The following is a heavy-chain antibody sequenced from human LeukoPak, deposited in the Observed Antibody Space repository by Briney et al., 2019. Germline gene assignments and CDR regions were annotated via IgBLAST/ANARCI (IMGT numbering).Heavy chain of an antibody. CDR1: GYTFTSYD. D-gene: IGHD3-16*01. J-gene: IGHJ6*03. CDR2: MNPNSDNT. V-gene: IGHV1-8*01. Sequence: ASVKVSCKASGYTFTSYDINWVRQATGQGLEWMGWMNPNSDNTGYAQKFQGRVTITADGSTSTVHMELSRLRAEDTAVYYCSRQTFGTFGSTSYYYYYYMDVWGKGTTVTISS. CDR3: SRQTFGTFGSTSYYYYYYMDV.